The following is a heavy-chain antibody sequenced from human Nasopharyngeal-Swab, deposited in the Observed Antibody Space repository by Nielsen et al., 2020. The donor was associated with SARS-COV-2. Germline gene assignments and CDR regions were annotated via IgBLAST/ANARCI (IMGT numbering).Heavy chain of an antibody. CDR2: IYSGGST. Sequence: GGSLRLSCAASGFTVSSNYMSWVRQAPGKGLEWVSVIYSGGSTYYADSVKGQFTISRDNSKNTLYLQMNSLRAEDTAVYYCARRGYYLPDYYYYYGMDVWGQGTTVTVSS. D-gene: IGHD3-22*01. J-gene: IGHJ6*02. CDR3: ARRGYYLPDYYYYYGMDV. CDR1: GFTVSSNY. V-gene: IGHV3-53*01.